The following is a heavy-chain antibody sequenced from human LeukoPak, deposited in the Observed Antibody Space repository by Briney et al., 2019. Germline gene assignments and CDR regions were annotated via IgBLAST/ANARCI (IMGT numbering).Heavy chain of an antibody. CDR2: IKSKTDGGTT. J-gene: IGHJ4*02. V-gene: IGHV3-15*01. CDR1: GFTFSNAW. D-gene: IGHD6-13*01. CDR3: TTDPAAAGTVLFDY. Sequence: GRSLRLSCAASGFTFSNAWMSWVRQAPGKGLEWVGRIKSKTDGGTTDYAAPVKGRFTISRDDSKNTLYLQMNSLKTEDTAVYYCTTDPAAAGTVLFDYWGQGTLVTVSS.